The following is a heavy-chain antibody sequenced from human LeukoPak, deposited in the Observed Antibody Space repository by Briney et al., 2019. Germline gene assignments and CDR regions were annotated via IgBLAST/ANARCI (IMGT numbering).Heavy chain of an antibody. CDR1: GFTFTSYD. V-gene: IGHV3-48*03. J-gene: IGHJ6*02. CDR2: ISSSGGTI. Sequence: GGSLRLSCAASGFTFTSYDMNWVRQAPGKGLEWVSYISSSGGTIYYTDSVKGRFTISRDNAKNSLFLQMNSLRAEDTAVYYCARPPSITNPYYGLDVWGQGTTVTVSS. CDR3: ARPPSITNPYYGLDV. D-gene: IGHD3-3*01.